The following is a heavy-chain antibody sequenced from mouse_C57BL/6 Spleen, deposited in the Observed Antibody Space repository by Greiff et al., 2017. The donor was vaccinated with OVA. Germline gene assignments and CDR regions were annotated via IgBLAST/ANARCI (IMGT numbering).Heavy chain of an antibody. V-gene: IGHV8-5*01. CDR2: IWWNDAK. CDR1: GFSLSTSNMG. Sequence: VKLLESGPGLLQPSQTLSLTCSFSGFSLSTSNMGIGWLRQPSGQDLEWLAHIWWNDAKYYTPSLKHRLTISKDTSNNQVFLKSTSVDTADTATYDCAQNPTALGQSFDVWGTGTTVTVSS. J-gene: IGHJ1*03. D-gene: IGHD4-1*01. CDR3: AQNPTALGQSFDV.